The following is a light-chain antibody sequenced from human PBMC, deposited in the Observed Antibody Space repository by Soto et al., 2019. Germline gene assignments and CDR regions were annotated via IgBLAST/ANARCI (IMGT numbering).Light chain of an antibody. CDR1: SSDVGSYNL. V-gene: IGLV2-23*01. CDR2: EGS. CDR3: CSYAGSSTPYV. J-gene: IGLJ1*01. Sequence: QSALTQPASVSGYPGQSITISCTGTSSDVGSYNLVSWYQQHPGKAPKLMIYEGSKRPSGVSNRFSGSKSGNTASLTISGLQAEDEADYYCCSYAGSSTPYVFGTRTKVTVL.